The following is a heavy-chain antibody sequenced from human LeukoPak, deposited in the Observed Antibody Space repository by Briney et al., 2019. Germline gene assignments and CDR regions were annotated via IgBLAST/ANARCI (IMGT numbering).Heavy chain of an antibody. CDR2: INPSGNST. V-gene: IGHV1-46*01. Sequence: GASVKVSCKASGYSFTSYGISWVRQAPGQGLEWMGIINPSGNSTSYAQKFQGRVTMTRDTSTSTVYMELSSVRSEDTAVYYCARGFTVRSPFDYWGQGTLVTVSS. CDR3: ARGFTVRSPFDY. CDR1: GYSFTSYG. J-gene: IGHJ4*02. D-gene: IGHD4-11*01.